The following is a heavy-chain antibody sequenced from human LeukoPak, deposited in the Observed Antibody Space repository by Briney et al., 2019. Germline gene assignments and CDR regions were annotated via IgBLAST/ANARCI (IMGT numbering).Heavy chain of an antibody. CDR3: ARYGLLGLSEINGFDI. Sequence: PSETLSLTCTVSGGSISHTNYYWGWIRQHPGKGLEWLGSLYFSGSTYYSSSLKSRVTISLDNSRNQFSLKVASVPAADTAVYYCARYGLLGLSEINGFDIWGQGTKVTVSS. CDR2: LYFSGST. D-gene: IGHD2-2*01. V-gene: IGHV4-39*07. J-gene: IGHJ3*02. CDR1: GGSISHTNYY.